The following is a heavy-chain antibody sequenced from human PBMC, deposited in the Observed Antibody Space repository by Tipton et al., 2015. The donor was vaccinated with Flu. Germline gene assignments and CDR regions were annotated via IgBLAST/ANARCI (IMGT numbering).Heavy chain of an antibody. CDR2: IQTSGST. Sequence: TLSLTCTVSGGFISSYHWSWIRQPAGKGLEWIGHIQTSGSTNYNPSLKSRVTMSVDTSKNQFSLRLSSVTAADTAVYYCAYLEGWGASDIWGQGTMVTVSS. V-gene: IGHV4-4*07. D-gene: IGHD3-16*01. CDR3: AYLEGWGASDI. J-gene: IGHJ3*02. CDR1: GGFISSYH.